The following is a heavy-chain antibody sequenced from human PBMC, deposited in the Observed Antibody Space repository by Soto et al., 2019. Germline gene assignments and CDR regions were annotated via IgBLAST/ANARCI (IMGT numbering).Heavy chain of an antibody. D-gene: IGHD1-26*01. CDR2: IIPIFGTA. J-gene: IGHJ4*02. CDR1: GGTFSSYA. V-gene: IGHV1-69*01. CDR3: ASSLRVGATSPHYFDY. Sequence: QVQLVQSGAEVKKPGSSVKVSCKASGGTFSSYAISWVRQAPGQGLEWMGGIIPIFGTANYAQKFQGRVTITADESTSTAYMELSSLRSEDTAVYYCASSLRVGATSPHYFDYWGQGTLVTVSS.